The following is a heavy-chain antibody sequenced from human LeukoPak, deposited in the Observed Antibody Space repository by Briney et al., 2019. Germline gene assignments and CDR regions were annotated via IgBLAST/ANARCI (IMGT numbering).Heavy chain of an antibody. CDR3: ATTPQTTRPYAFDI. V-gene: IGHV1-18*01. CDR1: GYTFTSYG. D-gene: IGHD1-14*01. J-gene: IGHJ3*02. CDR2: ISAYNGNT. Sequence: GASVKVSCKASGYTFTSYGISWVRQAPGQGLEWMGWISAYNGNTNYAQKLQGRVTMTTDTSTSTAYMELRSLRSDDTAVYYCATTPQTTRPYAFDIWGQGTMVTVSS.